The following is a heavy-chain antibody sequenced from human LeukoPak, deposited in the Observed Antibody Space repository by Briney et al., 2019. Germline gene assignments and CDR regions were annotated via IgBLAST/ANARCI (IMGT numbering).Heavy chain of an antibody. CDR3: ASGDGVYFDY. Sequence: PSETLSLTCTVSGGSISSSSYYWGWIRQPPGKGLEWIGSIYYSGSTYYNPSLKSRVTMSVDTSKNQFSLKLSSVTAADTAVYYCASGDGVYFDYWGQGTLVTVSS. J-gene: IGHJ4*02. CDR2: IYYSGST. V-gene: IGHV4-39*01. D-gene: IGHD2-21*02. CDR1: GGSISSSSYY.